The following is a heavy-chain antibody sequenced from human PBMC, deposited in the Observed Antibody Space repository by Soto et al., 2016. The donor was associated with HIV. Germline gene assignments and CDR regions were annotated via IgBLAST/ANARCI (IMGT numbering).Heavy chain of an antibody. CDR2: IYYTGNT. Sequence: QVQLQESGPGLVKPSETLSLTCTVSGGSVSSGTYYWSWIRQPPGKGLEWIGYIYYTGNTHYNPSLKSRVIISVDTSKNHFSLKLISVTAADTAVYYCARLRPPKHYSGSGWFDPWARELLVTVSS. V-gene: IGHV4-61*03. CDR1: GGSVSSGTYY. J-gene: IGHJ5*02. D-gene: IGHD3-10*01. CDR3: ARLRPPKHYSGSGWFDP.